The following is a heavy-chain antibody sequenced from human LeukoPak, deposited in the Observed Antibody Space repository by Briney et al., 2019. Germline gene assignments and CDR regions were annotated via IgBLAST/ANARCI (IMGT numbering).Heavy chain of an antibody. Sequence: GASVKVSCKASGYTFTGYYMHWVRQAPGQGLEWMGWINPNSGGTNYAQKFQGRVTMTRDTSISTAYMELSRLRSDDTAVYYCARDIVLRFVNGAFDIWGQGTMVTVSS. CDR2: INPNSGGT. V-gene: IGHV1-2*02. CDR1: GYTFTGYY. CDR3: ARDIVLRFVNGAFDI. J-gene: IGHJ3*02. D-gene: IGHD3-3*01.